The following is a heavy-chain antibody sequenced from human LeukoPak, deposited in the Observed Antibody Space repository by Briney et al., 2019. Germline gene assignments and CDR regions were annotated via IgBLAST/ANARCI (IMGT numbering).Heavy chain of an antibody. CDR2: IYYSGST. CDR3: ARDRGRGSPVDY. V-gene: IGHV4-39*07. J-gene: IGHJ4*02. D-gene: IGHD1-26*01. Sequence: WIGSIYYSGSTYYNPSLKSRVTISVDTSKNQFSLKLSSVTAADTAVYYCARDRGRGSPVDYWGQGTLATVSS.